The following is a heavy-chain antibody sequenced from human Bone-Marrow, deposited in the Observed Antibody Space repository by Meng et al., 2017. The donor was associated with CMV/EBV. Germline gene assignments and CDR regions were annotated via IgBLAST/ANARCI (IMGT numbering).Heavy chain of an antibody. CDR1: GGTFSSYA. CDR2: IIPIFGTA. Sequence: SVKVSCKASGGTFSSYAISWVRQAPGQGLEWMGGIIPIFGTANYAQKFQGRVTITTDESTSTAYMELSSLRSEDTAVYYCARTFYVGGGAFDIWGQGTMVIVSS. D-gene: IGHD1-26*01. V-gene: IGHV1-69*05. CDR3: ARTFYVGGGAFDI. J-gene: IGHJ3*02.